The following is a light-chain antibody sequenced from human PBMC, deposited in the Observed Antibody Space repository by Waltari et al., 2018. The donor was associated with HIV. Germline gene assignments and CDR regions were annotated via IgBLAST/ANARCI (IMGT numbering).Light chain of an antibody. J-gene: IGKJ1*01. V-gene: IGKV4-1*01. CDR3: QQYYMTPAT. CDR1: PSVFSDSNQKRY. Sequence: DVVLTQSPYALTGSLGGRVTIKCKSSPSVFSDSNQKRYLAWYQQRPGQTPNLLVYWATTRVSGVPARLSGSGAGTDFTLTIDNLQAEEAAIYYCQQYYMTPATFGQGTKVEI. CDR2: WAT.